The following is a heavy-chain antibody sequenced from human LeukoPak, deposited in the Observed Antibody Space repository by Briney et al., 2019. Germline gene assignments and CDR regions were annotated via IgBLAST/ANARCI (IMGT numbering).Heavy chain of an antibody. V-gene: IGHV3-23*01. CDR3: TRGGNYYDTSGSNWFDP. CDR1: GFTFRNYA. CDR2: ISVSGGST. J-gene: IGHJ5*02. D-gene: IGHD3-22*01. Sequence: GGSLRLSCAASGFTFRNYAMGWVRHAPGKGLEWVSSISVSGGSTYYADSVKGRFTTSRDNSKSTLFLQMNSLRAEDTAVYYCTRGGNYYDTSGSNWFDPWGQGSLVTVSS.